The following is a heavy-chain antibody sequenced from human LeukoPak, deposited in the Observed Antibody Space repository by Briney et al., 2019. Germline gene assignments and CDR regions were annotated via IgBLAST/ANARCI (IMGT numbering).Heavy chain of an antibody. D-gene: IGHD6-6*01. V-gene: IGHV3-7*01. J-gene: IGHJ4*02. Sequence: GGSLRLSCAASGFTFSSYAMSWVRQAPGKGLEWVANIHQDGSIQYYLDSVEGRFTISRDNAKNSLYLQMDNLRAEDTAVYYCSNGIYSSSYWGRGTLVTVSS. CDR3: SNGIYSSSY. CDR1: GFTFSSYA. CDR2: IHQDGSIQ.